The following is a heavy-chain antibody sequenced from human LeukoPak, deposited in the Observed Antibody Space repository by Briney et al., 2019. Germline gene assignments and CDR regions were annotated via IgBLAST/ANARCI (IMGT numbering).Heavy chain of an antibody. CDR1: GFTFSSYS. D-gene: IGHD5-18*01. CDR3: ARERNTAIVTAFDI. J-gene: IGHJ3*02. Sequence: GGSLRLSCAASGFTFSSYSMNWVRQAPGKGLEWVANTKQDGSEKYYVDSVKGRFTIPRDNAKNSLYLQMNSLRAEDSAVYYCARERNTAIVTAFDIWGQGTVVTVSS. CDR2: TKQDGSEK. V-gene: IGHV3-7*01.